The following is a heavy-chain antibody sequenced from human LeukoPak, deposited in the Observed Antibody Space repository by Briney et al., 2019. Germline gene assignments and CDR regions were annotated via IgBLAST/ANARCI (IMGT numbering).Heavy chain of an antibody. D-gene: IGHD2-2*01. V-gene: IGHV1-18*04. J-gene: IGHJ4*02. CDR1: GYTFTSYY. Sequence: PAASVKVSCKASGYTFTSYYMHWVRQAPGQGLEWMGWISAYNGNADYAQHLQGRVTMTTDTSTNTGYMELRNLRSDDAAVYYCARVHSYCSTTNCLDYWGQGTLVTVSS. CDR3: ARVHSYCSTTNCLDY. CDR2: ISAYNGNA.